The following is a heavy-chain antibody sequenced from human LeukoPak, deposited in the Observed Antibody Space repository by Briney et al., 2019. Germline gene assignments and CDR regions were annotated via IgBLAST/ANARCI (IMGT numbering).Heavy chain of an antibody. CDR1: GGSISSSDYY. J-gene: IGHJ6*03. D-gene: IGHD3-22*01. V-gene: IGHV4-39*02. CDR3: ARLTHSYYSDTSGYYPYYYMDV. Sequence: PSETLSLTRTVSGGSISSSDYYWGWIRQSPGKGLEWIGRISYSGSTYYNPSLKSRVTISVDTSKNHFSLRLSSVTAADTAVYYCARLTHSYYSDTSGYYPYYYMDVWGKGTTVTVSS. CDR2: ISYSGST.